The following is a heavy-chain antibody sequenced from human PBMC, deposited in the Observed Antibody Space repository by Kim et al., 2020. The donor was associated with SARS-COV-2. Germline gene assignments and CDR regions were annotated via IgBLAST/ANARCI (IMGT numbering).Heavy chain of an antibody. CDR1: GGSISSGGYY. V-gene: IGHV4-31*03. J-gene: IGHJ5*02. CDR3: ARGSYSSSWYGGSFFDP. D-gene: IGHD6-13*01. CDR2: IYYSGST. Sequence: SETLSLTCTVSGGSISSGGYYWSWIRQHPGKGLEWIGYIYYSGSTYYNPSLKSRVTISVDTSKNQFSLKLSSVTAADTAVYYCARGSYSSSWYGGSFFDPWGQGTLVTVSS.